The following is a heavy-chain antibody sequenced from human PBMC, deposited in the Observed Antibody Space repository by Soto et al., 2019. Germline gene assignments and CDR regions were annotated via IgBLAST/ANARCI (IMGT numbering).Heavy chain of an antibody. CDR2: ISYDGSNK. D-gene: IGHD4-17*01. V-gene: IGHV3-30*18. J-gene: IGHJ6*02. CDR1: GFTFSSYG. CDR3: AKVSDGYGDYHGYYYYGMDV. Sequence: TGGSLRLSCAASGFTFSSYGMHWVRQAPGKGLEWVAVISYDGSNKYYADSVKGRFTISRDNSKNTLYLQMNSLRAEDTAVYYCAKVSDGYGDYHGYYYYGMDVWGQGTTVTVSS.